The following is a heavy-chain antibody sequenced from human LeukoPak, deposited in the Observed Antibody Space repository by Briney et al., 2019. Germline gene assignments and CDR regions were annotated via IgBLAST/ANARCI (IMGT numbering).Heavy chain of an antibody. CDR3: ARHGPVPAAAYYYYYMDV. CDR1: GYSFTSYW. V-gene: IGHV5-51*01. D-gene: IGHD2-2*01. CDR2: IYPGDSDT. Sequence: GESLKISCKGSGYSFTSYWIGWVRQMPGKGLEWMGIIYPGDSDTRYSPSFQGQVTISADKSISTAYLQWSSLKASDTAMYYCARHGPVPAAAYYYYYMDVWGKGTTVTVSS. J-gene: IGHJ6*03.